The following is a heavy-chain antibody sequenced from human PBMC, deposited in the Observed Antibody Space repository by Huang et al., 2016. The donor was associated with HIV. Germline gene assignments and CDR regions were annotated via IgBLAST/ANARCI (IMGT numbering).Heavy chain of an antibody. V-gene: IGHV4-34*01. D-gene: IGHD3-9*01. CDR3: ARVEINTLTGYFSSFDN. CDR2: INHSGRT. CDR1: GGSFRNYF. Sequence: QVHLQQWGAGLLKPSEALSLTCAVYGGSFRNYFWSWIRQPPGTGLEWIGEINHSGRTSYSPSLKSRVTISVDTSKNQFSLKLSSVTTADTAVYYCARVEINTLTGYFSSFDNWGQGTLVTVSS. J-gene: IGHJ4*02.